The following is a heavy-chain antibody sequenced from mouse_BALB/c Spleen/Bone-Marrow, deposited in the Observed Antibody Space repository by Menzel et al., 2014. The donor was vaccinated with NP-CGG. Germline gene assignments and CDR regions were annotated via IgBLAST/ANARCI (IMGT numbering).Heavy chain of an antibody. CDR2: IDPANGNT. CDR1: GFNLKDTY. Sequence: EVQLQQSGAELVKPGASVQLSCTASGFNLKDTYMHWVKQRPEQGLEWIGRIDPANGNTKYDPKFQGKATITADTSSNTAYLRLSSLTSEDTAVYYCATYYRYNRRFAYWGQGTLVTVSA. V-gene: IGHV14-3*02. CDR3: ATYYRYNRRFAY. D-gene: IGHD2-14*01. J-gene: IGHJ3*01.